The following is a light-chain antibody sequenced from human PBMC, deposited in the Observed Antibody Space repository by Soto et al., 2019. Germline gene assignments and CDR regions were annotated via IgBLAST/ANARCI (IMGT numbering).Light chain of an antibody. CDR1: QSVSSS. J-gene: IGKJ1*01. V-gene: IGKV3-15*01. CDR2: DAS. CDR3: QQYNSWRT. Sequence: EKVMTQSPATLSVSPGERATISCRASQSVSSSLAWYQQKPGQTPRLLIYDASTRDTGIPARLSGSGSGTEFTLTISSLQSEDFAVYYCQQYNSWRTFGQGTKV.